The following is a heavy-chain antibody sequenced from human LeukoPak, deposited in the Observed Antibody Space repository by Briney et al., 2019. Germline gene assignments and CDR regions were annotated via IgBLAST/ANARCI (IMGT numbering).Heavy chain of an antibody. CDR1: GYTFTSYG. V-gene: IGHV1-18*01. D-gene: IGHD4-17*01. CDR2: ISAYNGNT. CDR3: ARDWRWVTTRYYYGMDV. J-gene: IGHJ6*02. Sequence: ASVKVSCKASGYTFTSYGISWVRQAPGQGLEWMGWISAYNGNTNYAQKLQGRVTMTTDTSTSTAYMELRSLRSDDTAVYYCARDWRWVTTRYYYGMDVWGQGTTVTVSS.